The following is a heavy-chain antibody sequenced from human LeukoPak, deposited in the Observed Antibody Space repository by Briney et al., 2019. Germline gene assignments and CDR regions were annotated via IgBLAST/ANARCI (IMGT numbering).Heavy chain of an antibody. CDR2: IKQDGSEK. D-gene: IGHD3-3*01. V-gene: IGHV3-7*01. Sequence: GGSLRLSCVASGFTFSDYWMTWVRQAPGKGLECVANIKQDGSEKLYVDSVKGRFTISRDNAKNSLYLQMNSLRAEDTAVYYCARDRRFSYGAFDIWGQGTMVTVSS. CDR1: GFTFSDYW. J-gene: IGHJ3*02. CDR3: ARDRRFSYGAFDI.